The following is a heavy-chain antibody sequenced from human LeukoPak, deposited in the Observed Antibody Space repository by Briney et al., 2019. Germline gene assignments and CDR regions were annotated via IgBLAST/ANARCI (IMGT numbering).Heavy chain of an antibody. CDR1: GYSISSGYY. CDR2: IYHSGST. Sequence: SETLSLTCALSGYSISSGYYWGWIRQPPGKGLEWIGRIYHSGSTYYNPSLKRRVTISGDTSKNQFSLKLSSVTAADTAVYYCARPYGSGSYPKRYFDYWGQGTPVTVSS. V-gene: IGHV4-38-2*01. D-gene: IGHD3-10*01. CDR3: ARPYGSGSYPKRYFDY. J-gene: IGHJ4*02.